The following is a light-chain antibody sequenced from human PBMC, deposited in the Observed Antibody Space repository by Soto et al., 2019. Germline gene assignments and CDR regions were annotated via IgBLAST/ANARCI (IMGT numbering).Light chain of an antibody. Sequence: QSALTQPASVSGSPGQSITISCTGTSSDVGGYNYVSWYQQHPGEAPRVIIYDVSNRPSGISNRFSGSRSGNTASLTISGLQAEDEGDYYCNSYTSSNTLVLFGGGTKLTVL. V-gene: IGLV2-14*01. CDR1: SSDVGGYNY. CDR2: DVS. J-gene: IGLJ2*01. CDR3: NSYTSSNTLVL.